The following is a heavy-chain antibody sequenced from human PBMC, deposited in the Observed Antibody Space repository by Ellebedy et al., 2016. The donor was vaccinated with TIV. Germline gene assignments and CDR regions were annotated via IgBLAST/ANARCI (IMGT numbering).Heavy chain of an antibody. J-gene: IGHJ4*02. CDR3: AGDRGGVGATNGFDY. D-gene: IGHD1-26*01. CDR1: GYTFTSYY. V-gene: IGHV1-46*04. CDR2: INPSGGTT. Sequence: AASVKVSCKASGYTFTSYYMHWVRQAPGQGLEWMGIINPSGGTTSYAQKLQGRVTMTRDTSTSTAYMELSSLRSEDTAVYYCAGDRGGVGATNGFDYWGQGTLVTVSS.